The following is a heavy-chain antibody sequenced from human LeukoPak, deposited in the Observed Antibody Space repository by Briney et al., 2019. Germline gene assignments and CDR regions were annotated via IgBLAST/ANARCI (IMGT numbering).Heavy chain of an antibody. J-gene: IGHJ6*02. CDR1: GFTFSTYA. V-gene: IGHV3-23*01. CDR2: ISGSGYST. CDR3: ARDQSAGYYYYGMDV. Sequence: GGSLRLSCAASGFTFSTYAMTWVRQAPGKGLEWLSSISGSGYSTYYADSLKGRFTISRDNSNNTLYLQMNSLRAEDTAVYYCARDQSAGYYYYGMDVWGQGTTVTVSS.